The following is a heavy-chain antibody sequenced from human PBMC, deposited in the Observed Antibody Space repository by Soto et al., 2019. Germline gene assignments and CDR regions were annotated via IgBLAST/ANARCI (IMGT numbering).Heavy chain of an antibody. D-gene: IGHD6-13*01. Sequence: LSLTCAVYGGSFSGYYWSWIRQPPGKGLEWIGEINHSGSTNYNPSLKSRVTISVDTSKNQFSLKLSSVTAADTAVYYCASGLAAALYYFDYWGQGTLVTVSS. CDR1: GGSFSGYY. CDR2: INHSGST. J-gene: IGHJ4*02. CDR3: ASGLAAALYYFDY. V-gene: IGHV4-34*01.